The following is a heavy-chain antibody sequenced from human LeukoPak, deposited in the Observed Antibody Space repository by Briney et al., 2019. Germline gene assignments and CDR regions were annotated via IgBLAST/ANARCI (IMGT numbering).Heavy chain of an antibody. Sequence: GGSLRLSCAASGFTVSSNYMSWVRQAPGKGLEWGSVIYSGGTTYYADSATGRFTISRDNSKNTLYLQMNSLRAEDTAVYYCARPGYDILTGYSLPFDYWGQGTLVTVSS. J-gene: IGHJ4*02. CDR3: ARPGYDILTGYSLPFDY. V-gene: IGHV3-53*01. CDR1: GFTVSSNY. CDR2: IYSGGTT. D-gene: IGHD3-9*01.